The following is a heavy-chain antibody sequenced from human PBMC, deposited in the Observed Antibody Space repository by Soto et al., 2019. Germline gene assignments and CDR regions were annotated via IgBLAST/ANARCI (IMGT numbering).Heavy chain of an antibody. CDR2: ISGNDGKT. CDR1: GYRFTNHG. Sequence: ASVKVSCKASGYRFTNHGISWVRQAPGQGLEWMGWISGNDGKTKYARKFQGRVTMTTDTSTSTAYMEVRSLRSDDTVVYYCARDFYPLVYYFDHWGQGTLVTVSS. V-gene: IGHV1-18*01. CDR3: ARDFYPLVYYFDH. D-gene: IGHD2-8*02. J-gene: IGHJ4*02.